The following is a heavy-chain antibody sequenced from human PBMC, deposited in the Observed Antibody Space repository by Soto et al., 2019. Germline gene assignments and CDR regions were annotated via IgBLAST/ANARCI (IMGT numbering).Heavy chain of an antibody. CDR3: AADYRYCSSTSCLVFDP. V-gene: IGHV1-58*01. CDR2: IVVGSGNT. J-gene: IGHJ5*02. Sequence: QMQLVQSGPEVKKPGTSVKVSCKASGFTFTSSAVQWVRQARGQRLEWIGWIVVGSGNTNYAQKFQERGTITRDMSTSTAYMELSSLRSEDTAVYYCAADYRYCSSTSCLVFDPWGQGTLVTVSS. D-gene: IGHD2-2*01. CDR1: GFTFTSSA.